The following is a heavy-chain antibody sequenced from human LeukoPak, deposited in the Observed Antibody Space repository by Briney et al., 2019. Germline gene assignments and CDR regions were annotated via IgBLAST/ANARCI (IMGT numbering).Heavy chain of an antibody. J-gene: IGHJ6*04. Sequence: ASVKVSCKASGYTFTSYGISWVRQAPGQGLEWMGWISAYNGNTNYAQKLQGRVTMTTDTSTSTAYMELRSLRSDDTAVYYCARYLWFREFPSDPSGMFYGMDVWGKGTTVTVSS. CDR2: ISAYNGNT. D-gene: IGHD3-10*01. CDR3: ARYLWFREFPSDPSGMFYGMDV. V-gene: IGHV1-18*04. CDR1: GYTFTSYG.